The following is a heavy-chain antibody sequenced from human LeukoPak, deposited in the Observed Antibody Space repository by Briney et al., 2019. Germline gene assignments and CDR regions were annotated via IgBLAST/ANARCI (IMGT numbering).Heavy chain of an antibody. Sequence: PSETLSLTCAVYSGSFSNYYWSWIRQPPGKGLEWIGEINHSGITNYLPSLKSRATISVDTSKNQFSLKLNSVTAADQAVYYCARMIRSVQSHLSWFGSWGQGTLVTVSS. CDR1: SGSFSNYY. D-gene: IGHD3-10*01. J-gene: IGHJ5*01. CDR2: INHSGIT. CDR3: ARMIRSVQSHLSWFGS. V-gene: IGHV4-34*01.